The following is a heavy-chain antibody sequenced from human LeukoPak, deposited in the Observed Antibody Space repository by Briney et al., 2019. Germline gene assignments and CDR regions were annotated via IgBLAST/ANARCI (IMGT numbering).Heavy chain of an antibody. Sequence: PSGTLSLTCAVSGGSISSSNWWSWVRQPPGKGLEWIGEIYHSGSTNYNPSLKSRVTISVDKSKNQFSLKLSSVTAADTAAYYCARDGGGYDFWKSREYYYMDVWGKGTTVTVSS. CDR3: ARDGGGYDFWKSREYYYMDV. J-gene: IGHJ6*03. CDR1: GGSISSSNW. CDR2: IYHSGST. V-gene: IGHV4-4*02. D-gene: IGHD3-3*01.